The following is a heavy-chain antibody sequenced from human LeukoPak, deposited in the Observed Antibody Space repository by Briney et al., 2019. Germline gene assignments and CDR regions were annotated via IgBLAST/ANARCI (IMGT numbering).Heavy chain of an antibody. Sequence: GGSLRLSCAASGFTFSGSAMHWVRQASGKGLEWVGRIRSKANSYATAYAASVKGRFTISRDDSKNTTYLQMNSLKTEDTAVYYCTRHGSSTTLYYYYYYYMDVWGKGTTVTVSS. V-gene: IGHV3-73*01. J-gene: IGHJ6*03. D-gene: IGHD2-15*01. CDR3: TRHGSSTTLYYYYYYYMDV. CDR2: IRSKANSYAT. CDR1: GFTFSGSA.